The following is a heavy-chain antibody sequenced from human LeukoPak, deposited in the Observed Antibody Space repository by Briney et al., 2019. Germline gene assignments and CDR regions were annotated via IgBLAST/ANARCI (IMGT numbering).Heavy chain of an antibody. D-gene: IGHD6-19*01. CDR1: GGSISSSSYY. CDR2: IYYSGST. J-gene: IGHJ3*01. CDR3: ARDRGAGTNDAFDV. Sequence: PSETLSLTCTVSGGSISSSSYYWGWIRQPPGKGLEWIGSIYYSGSTYYNPSLKSRVTISVDTSKNQFSLKLDSVTAADTALYYCARDRGAGTNDAFDVWGQGTMVTVSS. V-gene: IGHV4-39*07.